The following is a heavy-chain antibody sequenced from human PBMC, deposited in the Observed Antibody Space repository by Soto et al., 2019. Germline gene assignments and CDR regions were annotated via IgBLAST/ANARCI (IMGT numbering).Heavy chain of an antibody. CDR1: GFTFRKYA. V-gene: IGHV3-23*01. CDR2: ISGSGTTT. D-gene: IGHD6-25*01. J-gene: IGHJ4*02. Sequence: EVQLLESGGGLVQPGGSLRLSCAASGFTFRKYAMSWVRQAPGKGLEWVSAISGSGTTTYSADSVRGRFTISRDNSNNMLYLQMNSPSPADTALYYCVKFFVETGGSSGWPWSLESWGQGTLVTVSS. CDR3: VKFFVETGGSSGWPWSLES.